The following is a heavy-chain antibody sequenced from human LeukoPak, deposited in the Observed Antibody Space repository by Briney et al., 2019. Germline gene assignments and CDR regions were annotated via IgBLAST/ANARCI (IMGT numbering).Heavy chain of an antibody. Sequence: ASVKVSCKASGSTLADHYIHWVRQAPGQGLEWMGWVNPNNGGTNYAQKFQGRVTMTGDTSISTAYMEVSSLRSDDTAVYHCARDLIAAPDDFDYWGQGTPVTVSS. CDR1: GSTLADHY. J-gene: IGHJ4*02. CDR3: ARDLIAAPDDFDY. V-gene: IGHV1-2*02. D-gene: IGHD6-13*01. CDR2: VNPNNGGT.